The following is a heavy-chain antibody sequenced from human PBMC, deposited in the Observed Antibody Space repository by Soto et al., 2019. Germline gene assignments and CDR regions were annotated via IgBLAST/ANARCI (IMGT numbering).Heavy chain of an antibody. V-gene: IGHV1-69*06. D-gene: IGHD2-15*01. J-gene: IGHJ5*02. CDR3: ARGDIVASDWFDP. CDR1: GGTFSSYA. Sequence: ASVNVSCKASGGTFSSYAIGWVRQAPGQGLEWMGGIIPIFGTANYAQKFQGRVTITADKSTSTAYMELSSLRSEDTAVYYCARGDIVASDWFDPWGQGTLVTVSS. CDR2: IIPIFGTA.